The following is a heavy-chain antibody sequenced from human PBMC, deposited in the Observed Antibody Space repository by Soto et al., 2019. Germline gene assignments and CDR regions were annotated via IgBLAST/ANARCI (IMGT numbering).Heavy chain of an antibody. CDR2: IYYSGST. CDR1: GGSVSSGSYY. D-gene: IGHD3-10*01. V-gene: IGHV4-61*01. CDR3: ARDNPMVRGVTGIDY. Sequence: SATLSLTCTVSGGSVSSGSYYWSWIRQPPGKGLEWIGYIYYSGSTNYNPSLKSRVTISVDTSKNQFSLKLSSVTAADTAVYYCARDNPMVRGVTGIDYWGPGTLVTVSS. J-gene: IGHJ4*01.